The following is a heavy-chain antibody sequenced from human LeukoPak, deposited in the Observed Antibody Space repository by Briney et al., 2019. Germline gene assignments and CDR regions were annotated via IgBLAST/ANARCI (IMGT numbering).Heavy chain of an antibody. V-gene: IGHV5-51*01. Sequence: GESLKISCKGFGYRFTSYWIGWVRQMPGKGLEWMGLIYPGDSDTRYSPSFQGQVTISADKSMSTAYLQWSSLKASDTAMYYCARRRGRYSGDAFDIWGQGTMVTVSS. J-gene: IGHJ3*02. D-gene: IGHD1-26*01. CDR1: GYRFTSYW. CDR2: IYPGDSDT. CDR3: ARRRGRYSGDAFDI.